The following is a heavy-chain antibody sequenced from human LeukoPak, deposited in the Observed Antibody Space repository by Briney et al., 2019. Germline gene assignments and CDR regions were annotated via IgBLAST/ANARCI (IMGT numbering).Heavy chain of an antibody. D-gene: IGHD3-3*01. J-gene: IGHJ6*03. CDR3: ARHSGGGTSSTGDFWSGSYYYYYMDV. Sequence: SETLSLTCTVAGGSISSYYWSWIRQPPGKGLEWIGYIYYSGSTNYNPSLKSRVTISVDTSKYQFSLKLSSVTAADTAVYYCARHSGGGTSSTGDFWSGSYYYYYMDVWGKGTTVTVSS. CDR1: GGSISSYY. V-gene: IGHV4-59*08. CDR2: IYYSGST.